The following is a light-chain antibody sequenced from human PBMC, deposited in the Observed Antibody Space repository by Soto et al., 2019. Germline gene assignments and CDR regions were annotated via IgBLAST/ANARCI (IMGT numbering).Light chain of an antibody. CDR3: CSYAGSYTWV. CDR1: SSDVGGYNY. Sequence: QSALTQPRSVSGSPGQSVTISCTGTSSDVGGYNYVSWYQQHPGKAPKLMIYDVSKRPSGVPDRFSGSKSGNTASLTISGRQAGDEADYYCCSYAGSYTWVFGGGTKLTVL. CDR2: DVS. J-gene: IGLJ3*02. V-gene: IGLV2-11*01.